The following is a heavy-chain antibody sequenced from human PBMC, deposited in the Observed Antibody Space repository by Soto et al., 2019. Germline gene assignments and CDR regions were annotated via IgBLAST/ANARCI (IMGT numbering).Heavy chain of an antibody. Sequence: ASVKVSCKASGYSYSDYIMHWVRQAHKQRLEWMGWINTGNGNTKVSQKLQGRVIVTRDTSASTVYMELSNLRSEDTAVYYCARDRSGSAYPDYYFDYWGQGTLVTVPQ. CDR1: GYSYSDYI. J-gene: IGHJ4*02. V-gene: IGHV1-3*04. CDR3: ARDRSGSAYPDYYFDY. D-gene: IGHD3-22*01. CDR2: INTGNGNT.